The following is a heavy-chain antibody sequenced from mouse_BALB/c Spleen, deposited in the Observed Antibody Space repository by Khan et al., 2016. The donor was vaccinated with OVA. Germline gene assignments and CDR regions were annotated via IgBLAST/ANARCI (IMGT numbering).Heavy chain of an antibody. D-gene: IGHD2-4*01. V-gene: IGHV3-2*02. CDR2: INYSGNT. CDR1: GYSITSEYV. J-gene: IGHJ3*01. CDR3: ARKDYYDYDPFAY. Sequence: QLEESGPGLVKPSQSLSLTCTVTGYSITSEYVWNCIRHFPGNKLEWMGYINYSGNTRFNPSLKSRTSITRDTSKNQFFLQLNSVTTEDTATYYCARKDYYDYDPFAYWGQGTLVTVSA.